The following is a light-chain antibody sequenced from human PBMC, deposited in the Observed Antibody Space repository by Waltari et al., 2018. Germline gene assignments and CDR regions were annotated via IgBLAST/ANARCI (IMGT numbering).Light chain of an antibody. V-gene: IGKV1-8*01. CDR3: QQYYSYPRT. J-gene: IGKJ1*01. CDR1: QGISSY. CDR2: AAS. Sequence: ALRITQSPSSLSASTGDRVTIPCRASQGISSYLAWYQQKPGKAPKLLIYAASTLQSGVPSRFSGSGSGTDFTLTISCLQSEDFATYYCQQYYSYPRTFGQGTKVEIK.